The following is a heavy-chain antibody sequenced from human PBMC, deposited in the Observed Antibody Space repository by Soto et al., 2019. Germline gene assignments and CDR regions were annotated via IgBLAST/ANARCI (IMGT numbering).Heavy chain of an antibody. V-gene: IGHV3-48*01. J-gene: IGHJ4*02. CDR3: ARDRGGGRYCSGGSCPL. Sequence: GESLKISCAASGFTFSSYSMNWVRQAPGKGLEWVSYISSSSSTIYYADSVKGRFTISRDNAKNSLYLQMNSLRAEDTAVYYCARDRGGGRYCSGGSCPLWGQGTLVTVSS. D-gene: IGHD2-15*01. CDR2: ISSSSSTI. CDR1: GFTFSSYS.